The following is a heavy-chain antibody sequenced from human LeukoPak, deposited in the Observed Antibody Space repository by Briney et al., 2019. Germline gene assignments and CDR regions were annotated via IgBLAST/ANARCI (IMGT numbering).Heavy chain of an antibody. V-gene: IGHV4-34*01. CDR3: ARAAPLGYCSSTSCYGVDY. Sequence: SETLSLTCAVYGGSFSGYYWSWIRQPPGKGLEWIGEINHSGSTNYNPSLKSRVTIPVDTSKNQFSLKLSSVTAADTAVYYCARAAPLGYCSSTSCYGVDYWGQGTLVTVSS. J-gene: IGHJ4*02. CDR2: INHSGST. D-gene: IGHD2-2*01. CDR1: GGSFSGYY.